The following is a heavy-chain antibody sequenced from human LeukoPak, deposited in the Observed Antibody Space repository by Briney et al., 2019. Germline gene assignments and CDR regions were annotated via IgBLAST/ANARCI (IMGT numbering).Heavy chain of an antibody. Sequence: PGGSLRLSCAASGFTFSSYSMSWVRQAPGKGLEWASAITYSGEYTDYADSVKGRFTISRDNSKNTLYLQMSSLRADDTAVYFCAKRSSGTSGYFDPWGQGTLVTVSS. J-gene: IGHJ5*02. CDR2: ITYSGEYT. CDR3: AKRSSGTSGYFDP. CDR1: GFTFSSYS. V-gene: IGHV3-23*01. D-gene: IGHD2-21*01.